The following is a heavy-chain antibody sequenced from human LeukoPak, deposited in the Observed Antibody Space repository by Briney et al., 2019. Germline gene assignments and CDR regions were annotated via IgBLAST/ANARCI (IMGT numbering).Heavy chain of an antibody. CDR2: ISYDGSNK. CDR1: GLTFSRYT. J-gene: IGHJ4*02. CDR3: AREGWDGSGSLDY. V-gene: IGHV3-30-3*01. D-gene: IGHD3-10*01. Sequence: PGGSLRLSCAGSGLTFSRYTMHWVRQAPGKGLEWVAIISYDGSNKHYADSVRGRFTISRDNSKNTLSLQMNSLRAEDTAVYYCAREGWDGSGSLDYWGQGTLVTVSS.